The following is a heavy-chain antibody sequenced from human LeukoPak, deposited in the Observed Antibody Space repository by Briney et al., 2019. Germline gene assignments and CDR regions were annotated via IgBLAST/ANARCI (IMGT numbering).Heavy chain of an antibody. D-gene: IGHD3-22*01. CDR1: GYTFTGYY. CDR3: ASLWVVVVIGLSDAFDI. CDR2: INPNSGGT. V-gene: IGHV1-2*06. Sequence: ASVKVSCKASGYTFTGYYMHWVRQAPGQGLEWMGRINPNSGGTNYAQKFQGRVTMTRDTSISTAYMELSRLRSDDTAVYYCASLWVVVVIGLSDAFDIWGQGTMVTVSS. J-gene: IGHJ3*02.